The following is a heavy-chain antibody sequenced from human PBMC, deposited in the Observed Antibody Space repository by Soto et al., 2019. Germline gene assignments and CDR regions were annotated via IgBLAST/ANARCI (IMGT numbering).Heavy chain of an antibody. J-gene: IGHJ6*01. CDR3: AVGITIFGDKEV. CDR1: GFTCSSSV. Sequence: VKVSCKASGFTCSSSVVQWVRQARGQRLEWIGWVVVGNGNTKYAQKFQERVTITRDMSTRTAYMELSSLRFEDTAVYYCAVGITIFGDKEVWGQGATVTV. V-gene: IGHV1-58*01. CDR2: VVVGNGNT. D-gene: IGHD3-3*01.